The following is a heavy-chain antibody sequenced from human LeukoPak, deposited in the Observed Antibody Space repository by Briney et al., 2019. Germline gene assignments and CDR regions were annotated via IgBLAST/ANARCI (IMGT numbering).Heavy chain of an antibody. Sequence: SVTLSLTCTVSGSSISSSSYHWGWIRQPPGKGLEWIGSGYYSGSTNYNPSLKSRVTISVDTSKNQFSLNLRSVTAADTAVYYCARRPHYYMDVWGRGTTVTASS. J-gene: IGHJ6*03. CDR3: ARRPHYYMDV. CDR1: GSSISSSSYH. V-gene: IGHV4-39*01. CDR2: GYYSGST.